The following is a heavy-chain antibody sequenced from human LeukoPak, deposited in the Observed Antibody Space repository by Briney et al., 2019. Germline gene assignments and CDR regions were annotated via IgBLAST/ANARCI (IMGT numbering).Heavy chain of an antibody. D-gene: IGHD3-3*01. J-gene: IGHJ4*02. Sequence: SDTLSLTCAVYGGSVSGYDWSWIRQPPGKGLEWIGEINHSGSTNYNPSLKSRVTISVDTSKNQFSLKLSSVTAADTAVYYCARYDFWSGSDDYWGQGTLVTVSS. CDR2: INHSGST. CDR1: GGSVSGYD. CDR3: ARYDFWSGSDDY. V-gene: IGHV4-34*01.